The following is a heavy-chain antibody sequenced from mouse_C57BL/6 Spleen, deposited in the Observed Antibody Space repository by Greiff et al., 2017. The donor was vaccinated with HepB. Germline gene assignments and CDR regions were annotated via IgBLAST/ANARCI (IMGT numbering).Heavy chain of an antibody. D-gene: IGHD2-5*01. Sequence: QVQLKESGAELVKPGASVKLSCKASGYTFTEYTIHWVKQRSGQGLEWIGWFYPGSGSIKYNEKFKDKATLTADKSSSTVYMELSRLTSEDSAVYFCARHEAPFYYSNYPFAYWGQGTLVTVSA. V-gene: IGHV1-62-2*01. J-gene: IGHJ3*01. CDR2: FYPGSGSI. CDR1: GYTFTEYT. CDR3: ARHEAPFYYSNYPFAY.